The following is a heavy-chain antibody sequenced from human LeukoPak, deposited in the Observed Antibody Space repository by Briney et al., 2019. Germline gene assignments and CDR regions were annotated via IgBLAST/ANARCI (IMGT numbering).Heavy chain of an antibody. CDR2: IYYSGST. V-gene: IGHV4-59*01. CDR1: GGSISSYY. CDR3: ARDGGNGSDY. Sequence: SETLSLTCTVSGGSISSYYWSWIRQPPGKGLEWIGYIYYSGSTNYTPSRKSRVTISVDTSKNQFSLKLSSVTAAATAVYYCARDGGNGSDYWGQGTLVTVSS. D-gene: IGHD4-23*01. J-gene: IGHJ4*02.